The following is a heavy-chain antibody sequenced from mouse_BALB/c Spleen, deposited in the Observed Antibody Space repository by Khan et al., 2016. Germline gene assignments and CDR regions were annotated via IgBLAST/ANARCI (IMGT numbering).Heavy chain of an antibody. Sequence: QVQLQQPGTELVKPGASVKLSCKASGYAFTSYWMHWVRQRPGYGLEWIGKIDPSDSYTNYNQKFMGRATLTVDTSSTTAYMQVSSLTFEDSAVYYCARSPAVAAGDAVDYWGQGTSVTVSS. V-gene: IGHV1-69*02. CDR3: ARSPAVAAGDAVDY. J-gene: IGHJ4*01. CDR2: IDPSDSYT. D-gene: IGHD1-1*01. CDR1: GYAFTSYW.